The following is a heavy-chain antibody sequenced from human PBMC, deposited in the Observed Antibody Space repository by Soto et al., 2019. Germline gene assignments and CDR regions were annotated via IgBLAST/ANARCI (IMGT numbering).Heavy chain of an antibody. CDR3: ASNSSGRAMDV. D-gene: IGHD3-22*01. V-gene: IGHV3-7*03. J-gene: IGHJ6*02. CDR1: RFAFSNSW. Sequence: EVQLVESGGGLVQPGGSLRLSCAASRFAFSNSWLTWVRQAPGNGLEWVANIKQDGSEKFYVDSVKGGFTISRDNAKNSGYLQRNSLRCADTAVYYCASNSSGRAMDVWGPGTTVTVSS. CDR2: IKQDGSEK.